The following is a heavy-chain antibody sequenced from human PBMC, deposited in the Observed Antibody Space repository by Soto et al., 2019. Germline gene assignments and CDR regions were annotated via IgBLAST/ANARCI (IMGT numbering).Heavy chain of an antibody. CDR2: IYHSGST. CDR1: GGSISSSNW. V-gene: IGHV4-4*02. J-gene: IGHJ5*02. CDR3: ARLGYYGSGSYYKASSDWFDP. D-gene: IGHD3-10*01. Sequence: PSETLSLTCAVSGGSISSSNWWSWFRQPPGKGLEWIGEIYHSGSTNYNPSLKSRVTISVDKSKNQFSLKLSSVTAADTAVYYCARLGYYGSGSYYKASSDWFDPWGQGTLVTVSS.